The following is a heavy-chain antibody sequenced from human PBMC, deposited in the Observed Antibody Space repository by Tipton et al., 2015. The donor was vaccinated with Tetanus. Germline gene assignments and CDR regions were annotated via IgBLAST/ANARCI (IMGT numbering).Heavy chain of an antibody. CDR2: IYYSGST. J-gene: IGHJ2*01. V-gene: IGHV4-59*01. D-gene: IGHD4-23*01. CDR3: ATMTPVDWYFDL. Sequence: LRLSCSVSGGSISSYFWSWIRQSPGQGLEWIGLIYYSGSTSYNPSLKSRVTISVDTSKNQITLTLKSVTAADTAVYYCATMTPVDWYFDLWGRGTLVTVSS. CDR1: GGSISSYF.